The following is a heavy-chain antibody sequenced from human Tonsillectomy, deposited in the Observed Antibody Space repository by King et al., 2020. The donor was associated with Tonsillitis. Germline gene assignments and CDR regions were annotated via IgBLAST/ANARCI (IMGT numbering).Heavy chain of an antibody. CDR1: GYSFTSYW. D-gene: IGHD3-3*01. J-gene: IGHJ6*02. CDR2: IYPGDSDT. V-gene: IGHV5-51*03. CDR3: ARSPRAIFVGMDV. Sequence: QLVQSGAEVKKPGESLKISCKGSGYSFTSYWIGWVRQMPGKGLEWMGIIYPGDSDTRYSPSFQGQVTISADKSISTAYPQGSSLKASDTAMYYCARSPRAIFVGMDVWGQGTTVTVSS.